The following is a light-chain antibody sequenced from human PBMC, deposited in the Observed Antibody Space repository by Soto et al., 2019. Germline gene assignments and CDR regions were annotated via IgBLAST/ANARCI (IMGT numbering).Light chain of an antibody. V-gene: IGLV1-47*01. J-gene: IGLJ3*02. CDR2: RSD. CDR1: TSNIGSNL. CDR3: AAWDDSLRGPV. Sequence: QSVLTQPPSVSGTPGQRVTVSCSGSTSNIGSNLVYWYQQLPGTAPKLLIYRSDERPSGVPDRFSGSKSGTSASLAISGLRSEDEADYYCAAWDDSLRGPVFGGGTKLTVL.